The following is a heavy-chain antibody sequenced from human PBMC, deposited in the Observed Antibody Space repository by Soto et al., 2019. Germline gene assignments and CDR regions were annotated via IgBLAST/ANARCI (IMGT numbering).Heavy chain of an antibody. CDR3: ASFDDGGNGGFDY. Sequence: QVQLVQSGAEVKKPGSSVKVSCKASGGTFSSYTISWVRQAPGQGLEWMGRIIPILGIANYAQKFQGRVTITAHKATSTAYAELSSLSSGDTAVYYCASFDDGGNGGFDYWGQGTLVTVSS. CDR1: GGTFSSYT. D-gene: IGHD4-17*01. J-gene: IGHJ4*02. CDR2: IIPILGIA. V-gene: IGHV1-69*02.